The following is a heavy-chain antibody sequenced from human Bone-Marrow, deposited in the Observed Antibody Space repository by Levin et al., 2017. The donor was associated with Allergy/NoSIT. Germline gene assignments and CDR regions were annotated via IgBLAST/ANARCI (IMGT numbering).Heavy chain of an antibody. V-gene: IGHV1-18*01. Sequence: GESLKISCKASGYTFTSYDISWVRQAPGQGLEWMGWISTHNGNKNYVQKLQGRVTLTTDTSTSTAYMELRSLRSDDTAVYYCARGGAAAGYDYWGRGTLVTVSS. D-gene: IGHD6-13*01. J-gene: IGHJ4*02. CDR2: ISTHNGNK. CDR3: ARGGAAAGYDY. CDR1: GYTFTSYD.